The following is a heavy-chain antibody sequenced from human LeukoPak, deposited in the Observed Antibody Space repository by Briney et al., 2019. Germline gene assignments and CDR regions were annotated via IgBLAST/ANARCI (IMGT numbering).Heavy chain of an antibody. D-gene: IGHD3-22*01. J-gene: IGHJ3*02. Sequence: GASVKVSCKASGYTFTGYYMHWVRQAPGQGLEWMGWINPNSGGTNYAQKFQGRVTMTRDTSISTAYMELSRLRSDDTAVYYCARVGEIVVVITYSGAFDIWGQGTMVTVSS. CDR3: ARVGEIVVVITYSGAFDI. CDR1: GYTFTGYY. CDR2: INPNSGGT. V-gene: IGHV1-2*02.